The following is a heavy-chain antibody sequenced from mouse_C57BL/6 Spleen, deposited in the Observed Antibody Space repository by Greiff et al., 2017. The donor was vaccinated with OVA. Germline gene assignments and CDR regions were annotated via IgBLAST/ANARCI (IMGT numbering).Heavy chain of an antibody. CDR3: ARCYGSTLYAMDY. J-gene: IGHJ4*01. CDR1: GYTFTSYN. D-gene: IGHD1-1*01. CDR2: IYPGNGDT. Sequence: QVQLQQSGAELVRPGASVKMSCKASGYTFTSYNMHWVKQTPRQGLEWIGAIYPGNGDTSYNQKFKGKTTLTVDNSSSTAYMQRSSLTSEDSAVYFCARCYGSTLYAMDYWGQGTSVTVSS. V-gene: IGHV1-12*01.